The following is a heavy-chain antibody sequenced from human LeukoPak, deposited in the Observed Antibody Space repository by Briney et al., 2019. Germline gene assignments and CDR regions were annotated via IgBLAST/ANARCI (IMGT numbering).Heavy chain of an antibody. J-gene: IGHJ6*02. D-gene: IGHD3-22*01. Sequence: ASVKVSCKASGYTFTSYGISWVRQAPGQGLEWMGWISAYNGNTNYAQKLQGRVTITADESTSTAYMELSSLRSEDTAVYYCARKYYYDSSGYYGMDVWGQGTTVTVSS. CDR3: ARKYYYDSSGYYGMDV. CDR2: ISAYNGNT. V-gene: IGHV1-18*01. CDR1: GYTFTSYG.